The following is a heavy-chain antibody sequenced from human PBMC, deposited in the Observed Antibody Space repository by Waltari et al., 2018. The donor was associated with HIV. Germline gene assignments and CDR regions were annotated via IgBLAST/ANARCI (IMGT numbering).Heavy chain of an antibody. CDR1: GFTCSNYA. CDR2: ISGGGGTT. CDR3: TKDQTGAADS. J-gene: IGHJ5*02. V-gene: IGHV3-23*01. Sequence: EVQLLQSGGDLVQPGGSLRLSCEASGFTCSNYAMNWVRQAPGKGLEWVSSISGGGGTTYYAGSVKCRFTVSRDNSKNTLYLQMNSLRVEDTAMYYCTKDQTGAADSWGQGTQVTVPS. D-gene: IGHD1-1*01.